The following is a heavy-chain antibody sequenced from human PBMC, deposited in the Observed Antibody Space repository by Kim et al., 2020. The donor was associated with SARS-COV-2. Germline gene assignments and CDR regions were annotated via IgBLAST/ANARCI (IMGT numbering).Heavy chain of an antibody. V-gene: IGHV2-5*01. CDR3: AHYRSSLAY. Sequence: DDKRYSPSLKSRLTITKDTSKNQVVLTMTNMDPVDTATYYCAHYRSSLAYWGQGTLVTVSS. D-gene: IGHD6-19*01. CDR2: DDK. J-gene: IGHJ4*02.